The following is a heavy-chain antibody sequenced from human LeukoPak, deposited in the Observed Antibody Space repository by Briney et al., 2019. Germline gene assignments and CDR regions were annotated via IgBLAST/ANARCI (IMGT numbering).Heavy chain of an antibody. J-gene: IGHJ4*02. CDR2: ISSSSSYI. CDR3: ARDHGIVVVTASRLDS. Sequence: GGSLRLSCVASGFTFSSYSMNWVRQAPGKGLEWVSSISSSSSYIDYADSVKGRFTISRDNAKNSLYPQMNSLRAEDTAVYYCARDHGIVVVTASRLDSWGQGTLVTVSS. CDR1: GFTFSSYS. D-gene: IGHD2-21*02. V-gene: IGHV3-21*01.